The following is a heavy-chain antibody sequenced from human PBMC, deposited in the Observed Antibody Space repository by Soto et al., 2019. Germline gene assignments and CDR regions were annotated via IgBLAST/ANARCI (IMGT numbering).Heavy chain of an antibody. D-gene: IGHD6-13*01. V-gene: IGHV3-23*01. CDR1: GFTFSSYA. CDR3: AKLIRAAAVGFYYFDY. Sequence: GGSLRLSCAASGFTFSSYAMSWVRQAPGKGLEWVSAISGSGGSTYYADSVKGRFTISRDNSKNTLYLQMNSLRAEDTAVYYCAKLIRAAAVGFYYFDYWGQGTLVTVS. J-gene: IGHJ4*02. CDR2: ISGSGGST.